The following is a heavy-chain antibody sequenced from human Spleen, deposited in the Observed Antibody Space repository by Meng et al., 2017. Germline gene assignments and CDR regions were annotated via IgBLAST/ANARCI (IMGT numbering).Heavy chain of an antibody. CDR2: IRSNANSYAT. J-gene: IGHJ4*02. V-gene: IGHV3-73*01. D-gene: IGHD6-19*01. CDR1: GFTFSGSA. Sequence: GESLKISCAASGFTFSGSAMHWVRQASGKGLEWVCRIRSNANSYATAYAASVKGSFTISRDDSKNTTYLQMNSLKAEDTAVYYCTRHVESLYSCGWYGIDYWGQGTLVTVSS. CDR3: TRHVESLYSCGWYGIDY.